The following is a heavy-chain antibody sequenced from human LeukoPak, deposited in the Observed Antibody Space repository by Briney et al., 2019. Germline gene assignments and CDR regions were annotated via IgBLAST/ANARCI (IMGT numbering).Heavy chain of an antibody. CDR3: TRENGAFSPFGY. CDR2: IALAGLS. D-gene: IGHD2-8*01. CDR1: GGSISKTNW. J-gene: IGHJ4*02. V-gene: IGHV4-4*02. Sequence: SETLSLTCGVSGGSISKTNWWSGFRQPPGQGLEWIGEIALAGLSHYNPSLESGGTVSLDKSNSQHSLNLTSVAAADTAVYYCTRENGAFSPFGYWGQGTLVTVLS.